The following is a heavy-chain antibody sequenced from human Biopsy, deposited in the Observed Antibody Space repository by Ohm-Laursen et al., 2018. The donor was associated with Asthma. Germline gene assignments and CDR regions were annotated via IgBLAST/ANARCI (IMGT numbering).Heavy chain of an antibody. D-gene: IGHD3-3*01. CDR1: GFTFRSYA. V-gene: IGHV3-30-3*01. CDR2: GGSYYDGGLK. Sequence: SFRLSCAASGFTFRSYAMHWVRQAPGKGLEWVAVGGSYYDGGLKYYADSVNGRFTVSRDDSKNTLYLQMNSLRPDDTAVYYCARDVMEWYLPAFDFWGQGTPVTVSS. CDR3: ARDVMEWYLPAFDF. J-gene: IGHJ4*02.